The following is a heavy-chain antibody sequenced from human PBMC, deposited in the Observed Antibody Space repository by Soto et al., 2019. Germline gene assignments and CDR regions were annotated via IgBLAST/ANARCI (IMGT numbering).Heavy chain of an antibody. J-gene: IGHJ5*02. CDR3: ATGYRHCSGGSCLSWFDP. CDR1: GYTLTELS. CDR2: FDPEDGET. V-gene: IGHV1-24*01. D-gene: IGHD2-15*01. Sequence: ASVXVSVNVSGYTLTELSMHWVRQAPGKGLEWMGGFDPEDGETIYAQKFQGRVTMTEDTSTDTAYMELSSLRSEDTAVYYCATGYRHCSGGSCLSWFDPWGQGTLVTVSS.